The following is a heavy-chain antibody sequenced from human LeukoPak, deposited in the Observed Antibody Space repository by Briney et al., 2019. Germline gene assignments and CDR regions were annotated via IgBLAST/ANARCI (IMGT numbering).Heavy chain of an antibody. V-gene: IGHV3-53*01. D-gene: IGHD6-13*01. CDR2: IYSGGST. CDR1: GFTVSNNY. CDR3: ARGPLYSSSVYYFDY. J-gene: IGHJ4*02. Sequence: GGSLRLSCAASGFTVSNNYMSWVRQAPGKGLEWVSIIYSGGSTYYADSVKGRFTISRDNSKNTLYLQMNSLRAEDTAVYYCARGPLYSSSVYYFDYWGQGTLVTVSS.